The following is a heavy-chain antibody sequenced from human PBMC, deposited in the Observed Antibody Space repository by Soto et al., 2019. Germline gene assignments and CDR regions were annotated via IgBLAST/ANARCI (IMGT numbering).Heavy chain of an antibody. V-gene: IGHV3-23*01. J-gene: IGHJ4*02. CDR1: AFAFNNYA. CDR2: IGGSGRTT. CDR3: AKSRCSDSSGDFYDY. Sequence: PGGSLRLSCAASAFAFNNYAMSWVRQAPGKGLEWVSGIGGSGRTTYYADSVKGRFTISRDNSNNTLFLQMNSLRAEDTAVYYCAKSRCSDSSGDFYDYWGQATLVTVSA. D-gene: IGHD3-22*01.